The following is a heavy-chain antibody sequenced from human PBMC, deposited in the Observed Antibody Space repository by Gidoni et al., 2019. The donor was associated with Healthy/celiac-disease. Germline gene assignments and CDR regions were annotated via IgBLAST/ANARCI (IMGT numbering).Heavy chain of an antibody. D-gene: IGHD6-13*01. J-gene: IGHJ4*02. CDR1: GFTFSNAW. Sequence: EVQLVESGGGLVKPGGSLRLSCAASGFTFSNAWMSWVRQAPGKGLEWVGRIRSKTDGGTTDYAAPVKGRFTISRHDSKNTLYLQMNSLKTEDTAVYYCTTDLTWYTGTSETNWGQGTLVTVSS. CDR3: TTDLTWYTGTSETN. CDR2: IRSKTDGGTT. V-gene: IGHV3-15*01.